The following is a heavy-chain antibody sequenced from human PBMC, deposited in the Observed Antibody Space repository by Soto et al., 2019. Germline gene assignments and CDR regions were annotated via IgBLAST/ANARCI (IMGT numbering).Heavy chain of an antibody. D-gene: IGHD1-1*01. CDR3: AHAIHGTTYFN. J-gene: IGHJ4*02. Sequence: GQALKISCEASGYTRTNYWIGSVRQMPGKGLEWMGLIHFANSDTKYSPSFQGQVTISADKSTSTAYLQWSSLRASDTATYRCAHAIHGTTYFNWGQGTLVTVSS. CDR2: IHFANSDT. V-gene: IGHV5-51*01. CDR1: GYTRTNYW.